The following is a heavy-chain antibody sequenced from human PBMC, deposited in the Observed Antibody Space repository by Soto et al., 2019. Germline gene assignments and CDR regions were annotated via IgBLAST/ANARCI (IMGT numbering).Heavy chain of an antibody. CDR1: GFTFSSYS. D-gene: IGHD3-3*01. J-gene: IGHJ6*02. Sequence: GSLRLSCAASGFTFSSYSMNWVRQAPGKGLEWVSYISSSSSTIYYADSVKGRFTISRDSAKNSLYLQMNSLRDEDTAVYYCARDSASYYDFWSGYSYYYYYGMDVWGQGTTVTVSS. CDR2: ISSSSSTI. CDR3: ARDSASYYDFWSGYSYYYYYGMDV. V-gene: IGHV3-48*02.